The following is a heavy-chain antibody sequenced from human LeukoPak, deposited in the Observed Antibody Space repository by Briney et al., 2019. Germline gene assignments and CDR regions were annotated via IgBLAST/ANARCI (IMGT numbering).Heavy chain of an antibody. V-gene: IGHV1-18*01. Sequence: ASVKVSCKASGYTFTSYGISWVRQAPGQGLEWMGWISAYNGNTNYAQKLQGRVTMTTDTSTSTAYMELRSLRSDDTAVYYCARDPVTMVRGVIASYYYMDVWGKGTTVTVSS. CDR1: GYTFTSYG. CDR3: ARDPVTMVRGVIASYYYMDV. D-gene: IGHD3-10*01. J-gene: IGHJ6*03. CDR2: ISAYNGNT.